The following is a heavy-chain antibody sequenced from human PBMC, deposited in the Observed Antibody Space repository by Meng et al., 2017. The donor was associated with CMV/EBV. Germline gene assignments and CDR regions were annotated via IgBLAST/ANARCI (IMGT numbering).Heavy chain of an antibody. CDR2: IDWDDDK. Sequence: SGPTLVKPTQTLTLTCTFSGFSLSTSGMRASWIRQPPGKALEWLARIDWDDDKFYSTSLKTRLTISKDTSKNQVVLTMTNMDPVDTATYYCAKEVVRGENWFDPWGQGTLVTVSS. V-gene: IGHV2-70D*14. CDR1: GFSLSTSGMR. D-gene: IGHD3-10*01. CDR3: AKEVVRGENWFDP. J-gene: IGHJ5*02.